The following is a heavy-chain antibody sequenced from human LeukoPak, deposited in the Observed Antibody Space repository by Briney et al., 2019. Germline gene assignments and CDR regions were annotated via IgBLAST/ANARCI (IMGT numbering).Heavy chain of an antibody. J-gene: IGHJ4*02. V-gene: IGHV1-2*02. D-gene: IGHD3-10*01. CDR3: ARGAYYYGYGYY. CDR1: GYTFTGYY. Sequence: GASVKVSCKASGYTFTGYYMHWVRQAPGQGLEWMGWINPNRGGKNYAQKLQGRCTITRDTTITTAYMELSSLRSEDTAVYYCARGAYYYGYGYYWGQGTLVTVSS. CDR2: INPNRGGK.